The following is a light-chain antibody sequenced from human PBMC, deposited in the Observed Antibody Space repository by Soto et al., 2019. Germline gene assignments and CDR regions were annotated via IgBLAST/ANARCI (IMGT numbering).Light chain of an antibody. CDR2: GVS. CDR1: QSVAGN. V-gene: IGKV3-15*01. Sequence: EIVMTHSPATLSVSPCETANLSSSASQSVAGNLAWYQQTPGQPPRLLIYGVSTRATGVPARFSGSGSETDFSLTISSLQIEDFALYYCQQSNNWPPLTFGGGTKVDI. J-gene: IGKJ4*01. CDR3: QQSNNWPPLT.